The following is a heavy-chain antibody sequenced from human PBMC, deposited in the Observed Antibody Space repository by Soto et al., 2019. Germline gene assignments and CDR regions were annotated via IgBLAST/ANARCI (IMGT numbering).Heavy chain of an antibody. J-gene: IGHJ1*01. CDR2: IYHSGST. Sequence: QLQLQESGSGLVKPSQTLSLTCAVSGGSISSGGYSWSWIRQPPGKGLEWIGYIYHSGSTYYNPSLKRRVTISVDRSKNQFSLTLSSVTAADTAVYSCASSYYDSSGSALRDWGQGTLVTVSS. CDR1: GGSISSGGYS. CDR3: ASSYYDSSGSALRD. V-gene: IGHV4-30-2*01. D-gene: IGHD3-22*01.